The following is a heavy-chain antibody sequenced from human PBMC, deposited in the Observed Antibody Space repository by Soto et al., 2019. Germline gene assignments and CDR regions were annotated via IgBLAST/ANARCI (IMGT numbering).Heavy chain of an antibody. J-gene: IGHJ4*02. CDR2: ISYDGSNK. D-gene: IGHD5-18*01. Sequence: QVQLVESGGGVVQPGRSLRLSCAASGFTFSSYGTHWVRQAPGKGLEWVAVISYDGSNKYYADSVKGRFTISRDNSKNTLYLQMNSLRAEDTAVYYCASLQLSRGYWGQGTLVTVSS. V-gene: IGHV3-30*03. CDR1: GFTFSSYG. CDR3: ASLQLSRGY.